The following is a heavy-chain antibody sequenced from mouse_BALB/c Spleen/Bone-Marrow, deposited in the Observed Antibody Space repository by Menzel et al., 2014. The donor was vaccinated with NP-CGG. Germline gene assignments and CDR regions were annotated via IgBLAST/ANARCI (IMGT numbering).Heavy chain of an antibody. CDR2: IDPANGNT. J-gene: IGHJ3*01. CDR1: GFNIKDTY. CDR3: ANYYYGSSLFAY. Sequence: EVKLVESGAELVKPGASVKLSCTASGFNIKDTYMHWVKQRPEQGLEWIGRIDPANGNTKYDPKFQGKATITADTSSNTAYLQLSSLTSEDTAVYYCANYYYGSSLFAYWGQATLVNVSA. V-gene: IGHV14-3*02. D-gene: IGHD1-1*01.